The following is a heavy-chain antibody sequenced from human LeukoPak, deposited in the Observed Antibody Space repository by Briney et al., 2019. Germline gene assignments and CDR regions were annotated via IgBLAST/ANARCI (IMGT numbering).Heavy chain of an antibody. V-gene: IGHV1-2*02. CDR2: MNPNSGGT. J-gene: IGHJ3*02. Sequence: ASVKVSCKASGYTFTSYDINWVRQATGQGLEWMGWMNPNSGGTNYAQKFQGRVTMTRDTSISTAYMELSRLRSDDTAVYYCARDEDYYDSSGYYPDAFDIWGQGTMVTVSS. CDR1: GYTFTSYD. CDR3: ARDEDYYDSSGYYPDAFDI. D-gene: IGHD3-22*01.